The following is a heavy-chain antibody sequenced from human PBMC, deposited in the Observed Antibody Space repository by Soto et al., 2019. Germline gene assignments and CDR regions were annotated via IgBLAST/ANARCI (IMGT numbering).Heavy chain of an antibody. J-gene: IGHJ4*02. Sequence: DVQLVESGGGLIQPGGSLRLSCAASGFTVSGKKYLAWVRQAPGKGLEWVSALYDVDGTFYADSVKGRFTTSGDSSRTIVYLQMNSLRVEDTAIYYCARTWIRFGPNDYWGQGAPVTVSS. CDR2: LYDVDGT. V-gene: IGHV3-53*01. CDR3: ARTWIRFGPNDY. D-gene: IGHD3-16*01. CDR1: GFTVSGKKY.